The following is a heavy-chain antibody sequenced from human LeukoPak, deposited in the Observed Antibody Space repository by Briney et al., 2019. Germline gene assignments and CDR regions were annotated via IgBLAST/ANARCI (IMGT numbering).Heavy chain of an antibody. CDR3: ARDWITMVREYSYYYYYGIDV. D-gene: IGHD3-10*01. CDR1: GYTFTSYY. CDR2: INPSGGST. Sequence: ASVKVSCKASGYTFTSYYMHWVRQAPGQGLEWMGIINPSGGSTSYAQKFQGRVTMTRDTSTSTVYMELSSLRSEDTAVYYCARDWITMVREYSYYYYYGIDVWGQGTTVTVSS. V-gene: IGHV1-46*01. J-gene: IGHJ6*02.